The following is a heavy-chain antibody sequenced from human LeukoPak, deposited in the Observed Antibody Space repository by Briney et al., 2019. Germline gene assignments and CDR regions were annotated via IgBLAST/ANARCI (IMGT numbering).Heavy chain of an antibody. Sequence: PGGSLRLSCAASGFTFSSHWMSWVRQAPGKGLEWVANIKQDGSEKYYVDSVKGRFTISRDNAKNSLYLQMNSLRAEDTAVYYCARRAGYCSGGSCYFDYYYYYMDVWGKGTTVTISS. CDR1: GFTFSSHW. V-gene: IGHV3-7*01. D-gene: IGHD2-15*01. CDR3: ARRAGYCSGGSCYFDYYYYYMDV. CDR2: IKQDGSEK. J-gene: IGHJ6*03.